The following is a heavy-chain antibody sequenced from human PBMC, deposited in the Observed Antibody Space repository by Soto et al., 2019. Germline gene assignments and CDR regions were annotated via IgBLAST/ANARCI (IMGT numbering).Heavy chain of an antibody. D-gene: IGHD6-6*01. Sequence: EVQLSESGGGLVQPGGSLRLSCAASGFTFRSYSMSWVRQAPGKGLEWVSAINPSGDSTYYADSVKGRLTISRDNSKNTVYLQINSLRAEDTAICYCAKRPKAGRPVDVWGKGTTVTVSS. CDR2: INPSGDST. V-gene: IGHV3-23*01. CDR1: GFTFRSYS. CDR3: AKRPKAGRPVDV. J-gene: IGHJ6*04.